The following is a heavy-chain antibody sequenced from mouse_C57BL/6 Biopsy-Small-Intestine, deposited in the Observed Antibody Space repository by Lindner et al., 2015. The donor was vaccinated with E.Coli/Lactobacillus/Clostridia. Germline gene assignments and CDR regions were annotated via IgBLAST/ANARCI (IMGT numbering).Heavy chain of an antibody. Sequence: VQLQESGAELARPGASVKLSCKASGNSFSSYGISWVKQRTGQGLEWIGEIYPGSGNTYYNEKFKGKVILTADRSSSTAYMEFRSLTSEDSAVYFCYYGNYIGAMDYWGQGTSVTVSS. CDR1: GNSFSSYG. D-gene: IGHD2-1*01. CDR3: YYGNYIGAMDY. V-gene: IGHV1-81*01. CDR2: IYPGSGNT. J-gene: IGHJ4*01.